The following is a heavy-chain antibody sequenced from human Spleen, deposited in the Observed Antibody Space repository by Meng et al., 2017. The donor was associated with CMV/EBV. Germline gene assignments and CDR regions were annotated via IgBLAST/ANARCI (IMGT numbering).Heavy chain of an antibody. J-gene: IGHJ4*02. V-gene: IGHV3-7*01. CDR1: GFTFSTYW. CDR2: IKQDGSEK. CDR3: ARSRDGPPYYFDY. Sequence: GESLKISCAASGFTFSTYWMTWVRQAPGKGPEWVANIKQDGSEKYYADSVKGRFTISRGNAKNSLYLQMNSLRAEDTAVYYCARSRDGPPYYFDYWGQGTLVTVSS.